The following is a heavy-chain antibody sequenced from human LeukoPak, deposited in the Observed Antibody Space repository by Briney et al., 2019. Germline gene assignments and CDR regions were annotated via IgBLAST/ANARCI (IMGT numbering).Heavy chain of an antibody. J-gene: IGHJ4*02. Sequence: ASVKVSCTASGYTFNNHYMYWVRQAPGQGLEWMGVINPSGGSTSYAQKFLGRVTMTRDTSTRTVYMEVNSLRSEDTAVYYCARQGTYSRAIGMGYWGQGTLVTVSS. CDR3: ARQGTYSRAIGMGY. D-gene: IGHD6-13*01. CDR1: GYTFNNHY. CDR2: INPSGGST. V-gene: IGHV1-46*02.